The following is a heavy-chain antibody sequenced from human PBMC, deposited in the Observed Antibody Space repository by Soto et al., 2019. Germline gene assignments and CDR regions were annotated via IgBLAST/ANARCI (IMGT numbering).Heavy chain of an antibody. CDR3: SKKREMAPKN. D-gene: IGHD2-8*01. CDR2: IYYTGTT. J-gene: IGHJ4*02. V-gene: IGHV4-39*02. CDR1: GGSISSSTYH. Sequence: QLQLQESGPGLVKPSETLSLTCTVSGGSISSSTYHWAWIRQPPGKGLEWIASIYYTGTTYYSPSLKSRVTIPVTTPKNHFSRRLTLWTAATTAENYVSKKREMAPKNWAQGPLAPFS.